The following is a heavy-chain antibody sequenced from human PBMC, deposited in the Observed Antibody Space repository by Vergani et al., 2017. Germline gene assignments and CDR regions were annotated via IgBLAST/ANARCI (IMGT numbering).Heavy chain of an antibody. Sequence: QVQLVQSGAEVKKPGSSVKVSCKASGGTFSSYAISWVRQAPGQGLEWMGWISAYNGNTNYAQKLQGRVTMTTDTSTSTAYMELRSLRSDDTAVYYCARDWGSSTSHYYYYGMDVWGQGTTVTVSS. CDR1: GGTFSSYA. J-gene: IGHJ6*02. CDR2: ISAYNGNT. D-gene: IGHD6-13*01. CDR3: ARDWGSSTSHYYYYGMDV. V-gene: IGHV1-18*01.